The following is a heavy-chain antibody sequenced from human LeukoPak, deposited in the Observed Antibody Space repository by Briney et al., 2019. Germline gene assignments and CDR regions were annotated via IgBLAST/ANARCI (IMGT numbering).Heavy chain of an antibody. Sequence: GASVKVSCKASGYTFDTYGISWVRQAPGQGLEWMGGIIPIFGTANYAQKFQGRVTITADESTSTAYMELSSLRSEDTAVYYCARTPLGGVFGYDSSGYLPFDYWGQGTLVTVSS. J-gene: IGHJ4*02. CDR2: IIPIFGTA. CDR1: GYTFDTYG. V-gene: IGHV1-69*13. D-gene: IGHD3-22*01. CDR3: ARTPLGGVFGYDSSGYLPFDY.